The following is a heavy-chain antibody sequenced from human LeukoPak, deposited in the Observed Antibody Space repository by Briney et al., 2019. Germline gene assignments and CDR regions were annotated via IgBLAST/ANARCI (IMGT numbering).Heavy chain of an antibody. CDR1: GFTFSNYG. V-gene: IGHV3-33*01. J-gene: IGHJ4*02. Sequence: PGGSLRLSCAASGFTFSNYGMHWVRQAPGQGLEWVAVIWFDGSNKYYADSVKGRFTISRDNSKDTLYLQMSSLRAEDTALYYCARASGPFDYWGQGTLVTVSS. D-gene: IGHD1-14*01. CDR2: IWFDGSNK. CDR3: ARASGPFDY.